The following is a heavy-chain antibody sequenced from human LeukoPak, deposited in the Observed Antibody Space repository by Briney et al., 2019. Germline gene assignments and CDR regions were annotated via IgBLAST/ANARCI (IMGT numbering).Heavy chain of an antibody. Sequence: PSQTLSLTCTVSGGSISSGGYYWRWIRQPPGKGLEWIGYIYYSGSTYYNPSLKSRVTISVDTSKNQFSLKLNSVTAADTAVYYCAGAIVVVPAAPSSWFDPWGQGTLVTVSS. V-gene: IGHV4-31*03. CDR1: GGSISSGGYY. D-gene: IGHD2-2*01. J-gene: IGHJ5*02. CDR3: AGAIVVVPAAPSSWFDP. CDR2: IYYSGST.